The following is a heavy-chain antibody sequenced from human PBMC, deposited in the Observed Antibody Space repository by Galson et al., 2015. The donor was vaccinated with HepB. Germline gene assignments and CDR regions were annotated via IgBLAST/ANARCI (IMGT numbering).Heavy chain of an antibody. CDR1: GYTFTDYY. CDR3: ATDVKYYYDSSGARRAFDI. D-gene: IGHD3-22*01. J-gene: IGHJ3*02. Sequence: VKVSCKVSGYTFTDYYMHWVQQAPGEGLEWMGLVDPEDGETIYAEKFQGRVTITADTSTDTAYMELSSLRSEDTAVYYCATDVKYYYDSSGARRAFDIWGQGTMVTVSS. V-gene: IGHV1-69-2*01. CDR2: VDPEDGET.